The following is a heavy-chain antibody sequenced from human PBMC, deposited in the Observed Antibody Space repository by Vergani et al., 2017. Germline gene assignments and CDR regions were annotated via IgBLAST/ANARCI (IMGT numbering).Heavy chain of an antibody. J-gene: IGHJ4*02. V-gene: IGHV3-9*01. Sequence: EVQLVESGGGLVQPGRSLRLSCAASGFTFDDYAMHWVRQAPGKGLEWVSGISWNSGSIGYADSVKGRFTISRDNAKNSLYLQMNSLRAEDTALYYCAKDSGLTLNWNYGTFDYWGQGTLVTVSS. CDR3: AKDSGLTLNWNYGTFDY. CDR1: GFTFDDYA. D-gene: IGHD1-7*01. CDR2: ISWNSGSI.